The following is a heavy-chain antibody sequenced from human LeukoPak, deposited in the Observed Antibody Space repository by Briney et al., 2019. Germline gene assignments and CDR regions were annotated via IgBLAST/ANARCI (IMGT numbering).Heavy chain of an antibody. J-gene: IGHJ4*02. Sequence: ASVKVSCKASGYTFTSYGISWVRQAPGQGHEWRGWISAYNGNTNYAQKLQGRVTMTTDTSPSTAYMELRSLRSHDTAVYYCATEGRIAVAGWEFPFDYWGQGTLVTVSS. CDR3: ATEGRIAVAGWEFPFDY. V-gene: IGHV1-18*01. D-gene: IGHD6-19*01. CDR1: GYTFTSYG. CDR2: ISAYNGNT.